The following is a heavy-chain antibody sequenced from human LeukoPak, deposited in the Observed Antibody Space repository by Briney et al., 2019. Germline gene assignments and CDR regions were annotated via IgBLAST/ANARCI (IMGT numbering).Heavy chain of an antibody. Sequence: GGSLRLSCAASGFTFSSYAMGWVRQAPGKGLEWVSAISGSGGSTYYADSVKGRFTISRDNSKNTLYLQMNSLRAEDTAVYYCAKGRRLGELSLYYFDYWGQGTLVTVSS. V-gene: IGHV3-23*01. CDR3: AKGRRLGELSLYYFDY. D-gene: IGHD3-16*02. J-gene: IGHJ4*02. CDR2: ISGSGGST. CDR1: GFTFSSYA.